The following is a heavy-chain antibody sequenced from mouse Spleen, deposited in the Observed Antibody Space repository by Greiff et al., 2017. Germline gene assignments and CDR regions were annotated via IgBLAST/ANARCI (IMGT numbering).Heavy chain of an antibody. J-gene: IGHJ1*03. CDR1: GFTFSNSG. D-gene: IGHD1-1*02. V-gene: IGHV5-6*02. CDR2: ISNAGSNT. CDR3: ARKGLWSPYWYFDV. Sequence: EVKLVESGGDLVKPGGSLKLSCAASGFTFSNSGMSWVRQTPDKRLEWVAIISNAGSNTYYPDSVKGRFTISSDTAKNTLYLQMSSLKSEDTAMYYCARKGLWSPYWYFDVWGTGTTVTVSS.